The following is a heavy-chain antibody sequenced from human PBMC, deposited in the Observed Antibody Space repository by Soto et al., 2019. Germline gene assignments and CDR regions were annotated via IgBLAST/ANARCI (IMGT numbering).Heavy chain of an antibody. Sequence: QAQLVESGGGVVQPGRSLRLSCAASGFTFSSYAMHWVRQAPGKGLEWVAVISYDGSNKYYADSVKGRFTISRDNSKNTLYLQMNSLRAEDTAVYYCASTSLGFGELSLDYWGQGTLVTVSS. D-gene: IGHD3-10*01. J-gene: IGHJ4*02. CDR1: GFTFSSYA. CDR2: ISYDGSNK. V-gene: IGHV3-30-3*01. CDR3: ASTSLGFGELSLDY.